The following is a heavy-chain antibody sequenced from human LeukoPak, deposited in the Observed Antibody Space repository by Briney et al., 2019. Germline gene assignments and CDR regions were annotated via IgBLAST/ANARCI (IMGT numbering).Heavy chain of an antibody. CDR2: ISSFSGTI. V-gene: IGHV3-48*01. J-gene: IGHJ4*02. CDR3: ARDQGGVGY. Sequence: GGSLRLSCAASGFTFSSYNMNWVRQAPGKGLEWVSYISSFSGTINYADSVKGRFTISRDNAKNSLYLQMNSLRAEDTAVYYCARDQGGVGYWGQGTLVTVPS. D-gene: IGHD3-16*01. CDR1: GFTFSSYN.